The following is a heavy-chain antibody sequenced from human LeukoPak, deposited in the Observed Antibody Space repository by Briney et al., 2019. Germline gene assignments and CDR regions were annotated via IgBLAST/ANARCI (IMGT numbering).Heavy chain of an antibody. V-gene: IGHV4-61*02. J-gene: IGHJ6*03. D-gene: IGHD2-2*01. CDR2: IYTSGST. Sequence: SETLSLTCTVSGGSISSGSYYWSWIRQPAGKGLEWIGRIYTSGSTNYNPSLKSRVTISVDTSKNQFSLKLSSVTAADTAVYYCAREAGPAATRHYYYYMDVWGKGTTVTVSS. CDR3: AREAGPAATRHYYYYMDV. CDR1: GGSISSGSYY.